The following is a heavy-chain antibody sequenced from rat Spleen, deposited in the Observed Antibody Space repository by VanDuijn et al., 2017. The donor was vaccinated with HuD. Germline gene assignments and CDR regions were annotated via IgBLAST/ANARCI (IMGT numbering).Heavy chain of an antibody. V-gene: IGHV5-29*01. Sequence: EVQLVETGGGLVQPGRSLKLSCVASGFTFSNYYMAWVRQAPTKGLEWVATIIYDGSRTYYRDSVKGRFTISRDNAKSTLYLQMNSLRSEDTGTYYCTRENWKPDYWGQGVMVTVSS. CDR2: IIYDGSRT. CDR1: GFTFSNYY. D-gene: IGHD4-2*01. CDR3: TRENWKPDY. J-gene: IGHJ2*01.